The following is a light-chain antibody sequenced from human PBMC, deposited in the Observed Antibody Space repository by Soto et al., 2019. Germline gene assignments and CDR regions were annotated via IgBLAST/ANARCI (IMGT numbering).Light chain of an antibody. CDR1: SSNIGAGYG. J-gene: IGLJ2*01. CDR2: DNT. V-gene: IGLV1-40*01. CDR3: QSYDSTLSLV. Sequence: QSVLTQPPSVSGAPGQTVTISCTGSSSNIGAGYGVNWYQQLSGTAPKLLIYDNTNRPSGVPDRFSGSRSGSSASLAITGLQPEDEAAYHCQSYDSTLSLVFGGGTKLTVL.